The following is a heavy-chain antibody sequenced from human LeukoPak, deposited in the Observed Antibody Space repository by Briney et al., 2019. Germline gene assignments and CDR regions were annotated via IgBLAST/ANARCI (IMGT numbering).Heavy chain of an antibody. J-gene: IGHJ4*02. CDR1: GFTFSSYA. CDR3: AREGSGSTYFDY. CDR2: ISGSGGST. Sequence: PGGSLRLSCAASGFTFSSYAMSWVRQAPGKGLEWVSAISGSGGSTYYADSVKGRFTISRDNAKNSLYLQMNSLRAEDTAVYYCAREGSGSTYFDYWGQGTLVTVSS. D-gene: IGHD1-26*01. V-gene: IGHV3-23*01.